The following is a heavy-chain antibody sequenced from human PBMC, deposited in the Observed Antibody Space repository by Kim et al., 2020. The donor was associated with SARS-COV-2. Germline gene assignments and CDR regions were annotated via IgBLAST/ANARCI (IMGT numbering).Heavy chain of an antibody. Sequence: SETLSLTCTVSGGSISSSSYYWGWIRQPPGKGLEWIGSIYYSGSTYYNPSLKSRVTISVDTSKNQFSLKLSSVTAADTAVYYCARLSGRWSGWYVWFDPWGQGTLVTVSS. CDR1: GGSISSSSYY. D-gene: IGHD6-19*01. CDR3: ARLSGRWSGWYVWFDP. CDR2: IYYSGST. V-gene: IGHV4-39*01. J-gene: IGHJ5*02.